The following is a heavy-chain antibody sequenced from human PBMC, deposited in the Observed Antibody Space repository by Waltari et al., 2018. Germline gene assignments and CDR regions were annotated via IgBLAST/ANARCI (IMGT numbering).Heavy chain of an antibody. D-gene: IGHD3-16*01. Sequence: QLHLHESAPGLVKPSNTLSVTCTVSGGSITSNRHHWGWIRQPPGKGLEWTAPISYRGATNNNPSLKGRVTRSVDTSKNQFSLRLSSVTAADTAVYYWATYIGASIGTAAVDVWGQGTMVTVSS. CDR3: ATYIGASIGTAAVDV. CDR1: GGSITSNRHH. CDR2: ISYRGAT. V-gene: IGHV4-39*01. J-gene: IGHJ3*01.